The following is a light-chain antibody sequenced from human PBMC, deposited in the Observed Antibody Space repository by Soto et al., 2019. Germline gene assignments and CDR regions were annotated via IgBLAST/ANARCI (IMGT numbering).Light chain of an antibody. CDR2: DVS. CDR1: SSDVGGYNY. CDR3: SSYTSSSTLYV. V-gene: IGLV2-14*01. J-gene: IGLJ1*01. Sequence: QSARTQPASVLGSPGQSITIPSPGTSSDVGGYNYVSWYQQHPGKAPKLMIYDVSNRPSGVSNRFSGSKSGNTASLTIPGLQAEDEADYYCSSYTSSSTLYVFGTGTKVTVL.